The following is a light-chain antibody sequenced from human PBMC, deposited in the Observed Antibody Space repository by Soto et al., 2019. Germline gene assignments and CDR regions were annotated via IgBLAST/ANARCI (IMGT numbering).Light chain of an antibody. CDR2: EVS. J-gene: IGLJ1*01. CDR1: SSDVGGYNY. V-gene: IGLV2-8*01. CDR3: RSYAGSNNFG. Sequence: QSALTQPPSASGSPGQSVTISCTGSSSDVGGYNYVSWYQQHPGKAPKLMIYEVSKRPSGVPDRFSGSKSGNTASLTVSGLQAEDEADYCCRSYAGSNNFGFGSGTKDTVL.